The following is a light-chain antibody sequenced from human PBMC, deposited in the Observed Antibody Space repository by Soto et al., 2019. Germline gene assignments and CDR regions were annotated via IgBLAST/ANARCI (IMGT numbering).Light chain of an antibody. V-gene: IGLV2-14*03. Sequence: QSALTQPASVSGSPGQSITISCTGTSSDIGGSDYVSWYRQHPGKAPKLLISDATNRPSGVSSRFSGSKSGNTASLTISGLQAEDDADYYCSSFTTSSSVVFGEGTQLTVL. CDR1: SSDIGGSDY. CDR2: DAT. CDR3: SSFTTSSSVV. J-gene: IGLJ2*01.